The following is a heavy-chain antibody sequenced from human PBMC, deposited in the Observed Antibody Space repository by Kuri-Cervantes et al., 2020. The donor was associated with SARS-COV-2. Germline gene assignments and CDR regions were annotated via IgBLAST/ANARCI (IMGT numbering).Heavy chain of an antibody. Sequence: GGSLRLSCAASGSTFSSYWMGWVRQAPGKGLEWVANIDQDGYEKYFVDSVKGRFSISRDNAKNSLFLQMNSLRAEDTAIYFCARPSLNTGSYFPDWGQGTLVTVSS. CDR2: IDQDGYEK. CDR1: GSTFSSYW. J-gene: IGHJ4*02. CDR3: ARPSLNTGSYFPD. D-gene: IGHD1-26*01. V-gene: IGHV3-7*03.